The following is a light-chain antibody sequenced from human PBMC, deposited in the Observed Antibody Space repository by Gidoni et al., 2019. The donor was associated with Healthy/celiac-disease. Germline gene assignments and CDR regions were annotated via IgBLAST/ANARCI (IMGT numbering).Light chain of an antibody. J-gene: IGKJ1*01. CDR2: GAS. Sequence: EIVMTQSPATLSVSPGERATLSCRASQSVSSNLAWYQQKPGQAPRLLIYGASTRATGIPARFGGSGSGTEFTLTISSLQSEDFAVYYCQQYNNWPPWTFXXXTKVEIK. V-gene: IGKV3-15*01. CDR3: QQYNNWPPWT. CDR1: QSVSSN.